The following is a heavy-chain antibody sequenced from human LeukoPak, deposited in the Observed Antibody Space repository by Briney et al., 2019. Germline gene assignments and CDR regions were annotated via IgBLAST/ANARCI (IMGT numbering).Heavy chain of an antibody. CDR1: GFTFSSYW. CDR2: IKQDGSEK. V-gene: IGHV3-7*01. Sequence: GGSLRLSCAASGFTFSSYWMNWVRQAPGKGLEWVANIKQDGSEKFYVDSVKGRFTISRDNAKNSLYLQMNSLRAEDTAVYNCAREGVTDFDYWGQGTLVTVSS. D-gene: IGHD2-21*02. J-gene: IGHJ4*02. CDR3: AREGVTDFDY.